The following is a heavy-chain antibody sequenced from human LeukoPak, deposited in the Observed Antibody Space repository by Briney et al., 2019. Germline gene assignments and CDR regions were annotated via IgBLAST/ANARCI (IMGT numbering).Heavy chain of an antibody. Sequence: GGSLRLSCAASGFTFSRYWMSWVRQAPGKGLEWVANMNQDGSEKYYVDSVKDRFTISRDNAKNSLYLEVNSLRAEDTAVYYCARDGAARGSGSFGDWGQGTLLTVSS. V-gene: IGHV3-7*01. CDR3: ARDGAARGSGSFGD. CDR2: MNQDGSEK. D-gene: IGHD3-10*01. J-gene: IGHJ4*02. CDR1: GFTFSRYW.